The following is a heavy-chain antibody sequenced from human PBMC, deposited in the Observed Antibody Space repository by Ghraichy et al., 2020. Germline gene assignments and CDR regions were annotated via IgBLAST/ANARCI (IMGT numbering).Heavy chain of an antibody. J-gene: IGHJ4*02. V-gene: IGHV3-7*01. CDR2: IKQDGSEK. CDR3: ARVVDDSSGYPFDY. D-gene: IGHD3-22*01. Sequence: GGSLRLSCAASGFTFSSYWKTWVRQAPGKGLEWVANIKQDGSEKYYVDSVKGRFTISRDNAKNSLYLQMNSLRAEDTAVYYCARVVDDSSGYPFDYWGQGTLVTVSS. CDR1: GFTFSSYW.